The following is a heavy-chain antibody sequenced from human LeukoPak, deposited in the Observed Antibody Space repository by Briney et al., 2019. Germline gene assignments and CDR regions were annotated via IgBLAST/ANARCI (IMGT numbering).Heavy chain of an antibody. CDR2: ISGSGGST. J-gene: IGHJ4*02. Sequence: GGSLRLSCVASGFTFSSYSMNWVRQAPGKGLEWVSAISGSGGSTYYADSVKGRFTISRDNSKNTLYLQMNSLRAEDTAVYYCAKELSPSMYDYWGQGTLVTVSS. CDR1: GFTFSSYS. D-gene: IGHD2-8*01. CDR3: AKELSPSMYDY. V-gene: IGHV3-23*01.